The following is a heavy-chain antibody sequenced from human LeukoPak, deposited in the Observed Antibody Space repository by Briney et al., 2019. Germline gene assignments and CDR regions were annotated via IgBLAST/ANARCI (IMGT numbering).Heavy chain of an antibody. CDR3: ARDSTWQLDY. V-gene: IGHV3-7*03. Sequence: GGSLRLSCTASGFTFSTHWITWVRQPPGKGLEWVANIKEDGSVKYYVDSVKGRFTISRDNTKNALYLQMNSLRADDTAVYFCARDSTWQLDYWGQGTLITVSS. J-gene: IGHJ4*02. CDR2: IKEDGSVK. CDR1: GFTFSTHW. D-gene: IGHD5-12*01.